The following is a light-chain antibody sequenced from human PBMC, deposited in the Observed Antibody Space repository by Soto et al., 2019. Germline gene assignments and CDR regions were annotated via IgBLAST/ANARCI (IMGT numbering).Light chain of an antibody. V-gene: IGKV1-33*01. CDR2: DAS. CDR3: QHYDNLIT. Sequence: DVQMTQSPSSLSASVGDRFTITFHSSQDITNFLNGYQQKPGNAPKLLIVDASNLETGVPSRFSGSGSGTDFTFTISSLQPEDIATYYCQHYDNLITFGQGTRLEIK. CDR1: QDITNF. J-gene: IGKJ5*01.